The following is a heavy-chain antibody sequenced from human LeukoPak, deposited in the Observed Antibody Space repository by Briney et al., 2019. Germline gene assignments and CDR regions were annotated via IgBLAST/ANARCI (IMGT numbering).Heavy chain of an antibody. V-gene: IGHV3-53*01. CDR1: GFTFGDYA. Sequence: GGSLRLSCTASGFTFGDYAMSWVRQAPGKGLEWVSFIYSDNTHYSDSVKGRFTISRDNSKNTLYLQMNSLRAEDTAVYYCARDQGIAAHLSYFDYWGQGTLATVSS. CDR3: ARDQGIAAHLSYFDY. J-gene: IGHJ4*02. CDR2: IYSDNT. D-gene: IGHD6-13*01.